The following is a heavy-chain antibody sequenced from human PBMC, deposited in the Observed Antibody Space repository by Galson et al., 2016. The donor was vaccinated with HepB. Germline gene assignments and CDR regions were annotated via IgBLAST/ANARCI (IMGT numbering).Heavy chain of an antibody. CDR1: GFRFSDYG. J-gene: IGHJ4*02. V-gene: IGHV3-30*18. D-gene: IGHD2-15*01. CDR2: ISYDGSRK. CDR3: AKEEDAVVVEGASPHFDY. Sequence: SLRLSCAASGFRFSDYGLHWVRQAPGKGLEWVTFISYDGSRKSYADSVNGRFTISRDNSKSTLFLHMSSLRPEVTALYYCAKEEDAVVVEGASPHFDYWGPGTLVTVSS.